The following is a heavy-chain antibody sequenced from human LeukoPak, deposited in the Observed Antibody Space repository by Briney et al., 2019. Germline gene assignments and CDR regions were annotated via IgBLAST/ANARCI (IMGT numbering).Heavy chain of an antibody. Sequence: SETLSLTCTVSGGSISSYYWSWTRQPAGKGLEWIGRIYTSGSTNYNPSLKSRVTMSVDTSKNQFSLKLSSVTAADTAVYYCARGGVRFLEWLAYDYYYYYGMDVWGQGTTVTVSS. D-gene: IGHD3-3*01. J-gene: IGHJ6*02. CDR1: GGSISSYY. CDR3: ARGGVRFLEWLAYDYYYYYGMDV. V-gene: IGHV4-4*07. CDR2: IYTSGST.